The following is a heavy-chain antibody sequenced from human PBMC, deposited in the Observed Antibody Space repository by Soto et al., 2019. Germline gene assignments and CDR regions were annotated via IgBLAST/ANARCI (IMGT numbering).Heavy chain of an antibody. Sequence: ASVKVSCKTSGYTFTAHCIHWVRQAPGQGLEWRGWINPDSGGTTYAQKFHARVTMTRDTSISTAYMELSGLTSDDTAVYYCAGEDDLTMMAGLDVWGKGATATFSS. CDR3: AGEDDLTMMAGLDV. J-gene: IGHJ6*01. CDR2: INPDSGGT. D-gene: IGHD3-22*01. CDR1: GYTFTAHC. V-gene: IGHV1-2*02.